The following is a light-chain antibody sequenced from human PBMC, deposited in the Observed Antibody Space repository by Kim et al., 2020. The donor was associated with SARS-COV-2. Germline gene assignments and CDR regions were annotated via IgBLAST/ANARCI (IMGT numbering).Light chain of an antibody. CDR1: QYISRW. Sequence: DIQMTQSPSSVSASVGDRVTITCRASQYISRWLAWYQQKPGKAPKLLIYAASSFQSGVPSRFSGSTSGTDFTLTISSLQPEDVATYYCQQASSFPLTFGGGTKVDIK. CDR3: QQASSFPLT. CDR2: AAS. V-gene: IGKV1-12*01. J-gene: IGKJ4*01.